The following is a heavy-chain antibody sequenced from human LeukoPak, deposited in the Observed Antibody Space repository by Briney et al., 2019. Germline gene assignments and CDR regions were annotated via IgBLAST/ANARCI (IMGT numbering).Heavy chain of an antibody. CDR2: IKGDGTTT. CDR3: ATAEWELPLDY. J-gene: IGHJ4*02. V-gene: IGHV3-74*01. CDR1: GFTFTGYW. D-gene: IGHD1-26*01. Sequence: GGSLRLSCAASGFTFTGYWIYWVRQVPGKGLEWVSWIKGDGTTTGFADSVKGRFTISRDNAKNSLYLQMNSLRAEDTAVYYCATAEWELPLDYWGQGTLVTVSS.